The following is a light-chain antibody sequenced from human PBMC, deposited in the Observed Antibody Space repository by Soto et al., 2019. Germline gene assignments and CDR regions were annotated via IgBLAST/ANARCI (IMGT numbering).Light chain of an antibody. J-gene: IGLJ1*01. CDR2: EVS. CDR3: SSYAGFNNYL. V-gene: IGLV2-8*01. Sequence: QSVLTRHPSASGSPGQSVTISCTGTPSDVGGYLSVSWYQQHPGKAPKLIIFEVSRRPSGVPDRFSASKSGSTAFLTVSGLQAEDEAEYYCSSYAGFNNYLFGSGTKVTVL. CDR1: PSDVGGYLS.